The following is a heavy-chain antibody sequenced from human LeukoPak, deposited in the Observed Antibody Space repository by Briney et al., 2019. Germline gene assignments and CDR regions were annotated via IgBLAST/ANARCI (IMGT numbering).Heavy chain of an antibody. CDR1: GYTLTELS. Sequence: ASVKVSCKVSGYTLTELSMHWVRQAPGKGLEWMGGFDPEDGETIYAQKFQGRVTMTEDTSTDTAYMELSSLRSEDTAVYYCAKSTYYYDTFVNAFDLWGQGTVVTVSS. CDR3: AKSTYYYDTFVNAFDL. V-gene: IGHV1-24*01. D-gene: IGHD3-22*01. CDR2: FDPEDGET. J-gene: IGHJ3*01.